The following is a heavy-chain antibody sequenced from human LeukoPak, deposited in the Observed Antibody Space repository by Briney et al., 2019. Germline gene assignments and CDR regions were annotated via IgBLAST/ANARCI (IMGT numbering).Heavy chain of an antibody. Sequence: SETLSLTCTVSGGSISYSSYYWGWIRQPPGKGLEWIGSIHYSGSTYYNPSLKSRVTISVDTSKNQFSLKLSSVTAADTAVYYCARGILTGYYTAWYYYYYMDVWGKGTTVTVSS. CDR1: GGSISYSSYY. V-gene: IGHV4-39*07. J-gene: IGHJ6*03. CDR3: ARGILTGYYTAWYYYYYMDV. CDR2: IHYSGST. D-gene: IGHD3-9*01.